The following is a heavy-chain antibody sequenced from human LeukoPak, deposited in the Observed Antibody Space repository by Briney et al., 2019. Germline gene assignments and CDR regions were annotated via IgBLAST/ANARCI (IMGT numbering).Heavy chain of an antibody. D-gene: IGHD1-14*01. CDR2: ISSSGSTI. V-gene: IGHV3-48*03. CDR1: GFTFSSYE. J-gene: IGHJ5*02. Sequence: GGSLRLSCAASGFTFSSYEMNWVRQAPGKGLEWVSYISSSGSTIYYADSVKGRFTISRDNAKNSLYLQMNSLRAEDTAVYYCARDINRVSGAWGQGTLVTVSS. CDR3: ARDINRVSGA.